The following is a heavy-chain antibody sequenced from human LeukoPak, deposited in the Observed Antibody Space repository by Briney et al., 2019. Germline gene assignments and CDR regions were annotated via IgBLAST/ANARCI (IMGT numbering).Heavy chain of an antibody. CDR3: ARRPRAGWFDP. J-gene: IGHJ5*02. CDR2: IYYSGST. Sequence: PSETLSLTCAVYGGSFSGFHWNWIRQPPGKGLEWIGSIYYSGSTYYNPSLKSRVTISVDTSKNQFSLKLRSVTAADTAVYYCARRPRAGWFDPWGQGTLVTVSS. CDR1: GGSFSGFH. V-gene: IGHV4-34*01.